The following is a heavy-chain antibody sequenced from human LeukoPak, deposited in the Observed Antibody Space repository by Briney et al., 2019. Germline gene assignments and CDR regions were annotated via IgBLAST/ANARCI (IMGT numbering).Heavy chain of an antibody. D-gene: IGHD3-10*01. J-gene: IGHJ3*02. CDR2: IIPIFGTA. CDR3: ARGRLDYYPHDAFDI. Sequence: ASVKVSCKASGRTFSRYSISWVRQAPGQGLEWMGGIIPIFGTANYAQKFQGRVTITADESTSTAYMELSSLRSEDTAVYYCARGRLDYYPHDAFDIWGQGTMVTVSS. V-gene: IGHV1-69*13. CDR1: GRTFSRYS.